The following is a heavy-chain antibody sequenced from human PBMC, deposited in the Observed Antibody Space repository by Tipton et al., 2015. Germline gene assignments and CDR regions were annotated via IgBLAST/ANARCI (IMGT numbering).Heavy chain of an antibody. CDR2: IHYRGTT. Sequence: TLSLTCTVSGGSINDGAYYWSWIRQYPGKGMEWIGHIHYRGTTHYNPSLQSRVTMSVDTSKNHFSLNLTSVTAADTAVYYCAGHRNYALWSSDPYEVDVWGQGTTVAVS. CDR3: AGHRNYALWSSDPYEVDV. V-gene: IGHV4-31*03. D-gene: IGHD3-3*01. J-gene: IGHJ6*02. CDR1: GGSINDGAYY.